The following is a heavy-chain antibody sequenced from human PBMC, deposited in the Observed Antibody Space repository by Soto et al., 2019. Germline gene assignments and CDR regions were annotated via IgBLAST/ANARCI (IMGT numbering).Heavy chain of an antibody. Sequence: ASVKGSCKASGYTFTGYYMHWVRQAPGQGLEWMGWINPNSGGTNYAQKFQGWVTMTRDTSISTAYMELSSLRSEDTAVYYCARGVDTAMARFDYWGQGTLVTVSS. V-gene: IGHV1-2*04. CDR2: INPNSGGT. J-gene: IGHJ4*02. D-gene: IGHD5-18*01. CDR3: ARGVDTAMARFDY. CDR1: GYTFTGYY.